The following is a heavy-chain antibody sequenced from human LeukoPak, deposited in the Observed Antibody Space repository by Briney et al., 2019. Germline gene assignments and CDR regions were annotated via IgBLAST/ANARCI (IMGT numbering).Heavy chain of an antibody. V-gene: IGHV1-69*13. J-gene: IGHJ4*02. CDR2: IIPIFGTA. CDR1: GGTFSIYA. Sequence: ASVKVSCKASGGTFSIYAISWVRQAPGQGLEWMGGIIPIFGTANYAQKFQGRVTITADESTSTAYMELSSLRSEDTAVYYCARGHTVPENTYYFDYWGQGTLVTVSS. CDR3: ARGHTVPENTYYFDY. D-gene: IGHD4-17*01.